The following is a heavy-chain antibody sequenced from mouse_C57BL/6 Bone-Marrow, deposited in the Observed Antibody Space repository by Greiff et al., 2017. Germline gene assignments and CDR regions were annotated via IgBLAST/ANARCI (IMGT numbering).Heavy chain of an antibody. D-gene: IGHD1-1*01. CDR2: IYPRSGNT. V-gene: IGHV1-81*01. CDR3: ARGEITTVVPYCDY. Sequence: QVQLQQSGAELARPGASVKLSCKASGYTFTSYGISWVKQRTGQGLEWIGEIYPRSGNTYYNEKFKGKATLTADKSSSTAYMELRSLTSEDSAVYFCARGEITTVVPYCDYWGQGTTLTVSS. CDR1: GYTFTSYG. J-gene: IGHJ2*01.